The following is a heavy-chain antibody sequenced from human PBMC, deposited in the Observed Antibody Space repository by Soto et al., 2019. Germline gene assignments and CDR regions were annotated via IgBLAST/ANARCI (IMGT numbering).Heavy chain of an antibody. CDR2: TYYRSKWST. Sequence: SQTLAPTCAISGDSVSSKSATWNWIRQAPSRGLEWLGRTYYRSKWSTDYAVSLRGRITVSPDSSKNQFSLRLTSLTPEDTAVYYCARALAGSYDYWGQGTLVTVSS. CDR1: GDSVSSKSAT. CDR3: ARALAGSYDY. D-gene: IGHD3-10*01. V-gene: IGHV6-1*01. J-gene: IGHJ4*02.